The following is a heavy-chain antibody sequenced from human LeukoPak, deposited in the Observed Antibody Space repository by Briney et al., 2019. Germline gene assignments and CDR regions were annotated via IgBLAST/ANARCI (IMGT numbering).Heavy chain of an antibody. V-gene: IGHV5-51*01. Sequence: GESLKISFKTSGYSFTSYWIGWVRQMPGKGLEWMGIMYPGDSDTRYSPSFQGQVTISAVKSISTAYLQWSSLKASDTAMYYCARQVYCSGGRCSGGWFDPWGQGTLVTVSS. D-gene: IGHD2-15*01. J-gene: IGHJ5*02. CDR2: MYPGDSDT. CDR3: ARQVYCSGGRCSGGWFDP. CDR1: GYSFTSYW.